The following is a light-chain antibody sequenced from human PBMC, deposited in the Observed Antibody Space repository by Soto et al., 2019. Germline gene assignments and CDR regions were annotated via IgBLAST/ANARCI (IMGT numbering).Light chain of an antibody. Sequence: QSVLTQPPSASGTPGQRVTISCSGSSSNIGSNTVNWYQQLPGTAPKRLIYSNNQRPSGVPDRFSGSKSGTSASLAISGLQSEDEADYYCAAWDDSLNGWVFGGGTKLTV. CDR3: AAWDDSLNGWV. J-gene: IGLJ3*02. V-gene: IGLV1-44*01. CDR1: SSNIGSNT. CDR2: SNN.